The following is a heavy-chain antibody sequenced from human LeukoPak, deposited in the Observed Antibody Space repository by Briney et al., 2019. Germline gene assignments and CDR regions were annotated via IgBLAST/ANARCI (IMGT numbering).Heavy chain of an antibody. V-gene: IGHV3-7*01. CDR2: IQRDGSER. CDR3: AIDGGLFGLLIVYYFDS. Sequence: GGSLRLSCAASGFTFSSYWMGWVRQAPGRGLEWVASIQRDGSERYYVYSVKGRHTISRDNAENSLSLQMNSLRPEDTAVYYGAIDGGLFGLLIVYYFDSWGQGTLVTVSS. CDR1: GFTFSSYW. J-gene: IGHJ4*02. D-gene: IGHD3/OR15-3a*01.